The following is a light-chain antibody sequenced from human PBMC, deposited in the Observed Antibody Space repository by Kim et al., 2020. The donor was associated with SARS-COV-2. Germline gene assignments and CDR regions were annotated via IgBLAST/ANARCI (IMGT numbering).Light chain of an antibody. CDR2: GGV. Sequence: DIQMTQSPSSLSASVGDRVNITCRASQDVSNWVAWYQRKPGKASKSLIYGGVNLQRGVPSRFSGGGSGTEFTLTINSLQAEDFAIYLCHQYNDYPLTFGGGTRVDIK. V-gene: IGKV1D-16*01. CDR1: QDVSNW. J-gene: IGKJ4*01. CDR3: HQYNDYPLT.